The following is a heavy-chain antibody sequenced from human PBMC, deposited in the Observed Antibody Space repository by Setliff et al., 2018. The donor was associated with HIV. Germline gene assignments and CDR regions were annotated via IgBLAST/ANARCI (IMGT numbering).Heavy chain of an antibody. Sequence: SETLSLTCTVSGASISSSSYYWDWIRQPPGKGLEWIGSIYYSGSTYYNPSLKRRVTISVDTSKNQFSLKLGSVTAADTAVYYCARRSSWYGDAFDIWGQGTMVTVSS. CDR3: ARRSSWYGDAFDI. J-gene: IGHJ3*02. D-gene: IGHD6-13*01. CDR2: IYYSGST. V-gene: IGHV4-39*01. CDR1: GASISSSSYY.